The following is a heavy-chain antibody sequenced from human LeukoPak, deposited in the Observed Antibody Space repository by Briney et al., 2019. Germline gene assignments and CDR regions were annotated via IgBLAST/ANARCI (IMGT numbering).Heavy chain of an antibody. Sequence: GGSLRLSCAASGFTFSSYWMSWVRQAPGKGLEWVANIKQDGNEKYYVDSVKGRFTISRDNAKNSLYLQMNSLRAEDTAVYYCARYRSSHFADYWGQGTLVTVSS. J-gene: IGHJ4*02. D-gene: IGHD6-6*01. CDR2: IKQDGNEK. CDR3: ARYRSSHFADY. CDR1: GFTFSSYW. V-gene: IGHV3-7*01.